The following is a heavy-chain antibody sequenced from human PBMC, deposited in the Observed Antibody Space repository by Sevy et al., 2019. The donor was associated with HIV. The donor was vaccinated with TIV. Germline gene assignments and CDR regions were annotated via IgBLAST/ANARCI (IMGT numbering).Heavy chain of an antibody. CDR3: ARVKRISMVRAVIDWFDP. D-gene: IGHD3-10*01. J-gene: IGHJ5*02. CDR1: GFIFSTYW. Sequence: GGSLRLSCAASGFIFSTYWMTWVRQAPGKGLEWVANINQDGSETNYVDSVEGRFTISRDNAKNSLYLQMNSQRVEDTAVYYCARVKRISMVRAVIDWFDPWGQGTLVTVSS. V-gene: IGHV3-7*03. CDR2: INQDGSET.